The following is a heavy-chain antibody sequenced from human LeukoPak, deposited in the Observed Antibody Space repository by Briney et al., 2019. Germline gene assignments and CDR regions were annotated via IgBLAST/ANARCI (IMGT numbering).Heavy chain of an antibody. J-gene: IGHJ6*02. CDR3: ARVSCSSTSCYEDYYYYYGMDV. V-gene: IGHV4-59*01. D-gene: IGHD2-2*01. CDR2: IYYSGST. CDR1: GGSISSYY. Sequence: SETLSLTCTVSGGSISSYYWSWIRQPPGKRLEWIGYIYYSGSTNYNPSLKSRVTISVDTSKNQFSLKLSSVTAADTAVYYCARVSCSSTSCYEDYYYYYGMDVWGQGTTVTVSS.